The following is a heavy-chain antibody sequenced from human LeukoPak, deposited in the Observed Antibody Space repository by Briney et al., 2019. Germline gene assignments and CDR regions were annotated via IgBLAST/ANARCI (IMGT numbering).Heavy chain of an antibody. J-gene: IGHJ5*02. V-gene: IGHV4-39*07. CDR1: GGSISSSSYY. D-gene: IGHD2-21*02. CDR2: IYYSGST. CDR3: ARDLGGYCGGDCFIGYNWFDP. Sequence: SETLSLTCTVSGGSISSSSYYWGWIRRPPGGGLEWIGSIYYSGSTYYNPSLKSRVTISVDTSKNQFSLKLSSVTAADTAVYYCARDLGGYCGGDCFIGYNWFDPWGQGTLVTVSS.